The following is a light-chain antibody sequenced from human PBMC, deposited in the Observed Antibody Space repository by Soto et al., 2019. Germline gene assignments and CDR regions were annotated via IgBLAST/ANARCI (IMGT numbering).Light chain of an antibody. J-gene: IGLJ2*01. CDR3: SSFTSKSTLI. V-gene: IGLV2-14*03. Sequence: QSVLTQPASVSGSPGQLITISCAGTMRDIGAYNLVSWYQQHPGKAPQLIIYEVRNRPSGISFRFSGSKSGNTASLTISGLQAEDEADYYCSSFTSKSTLIFGGGTKLTVL. CDR2: EVR. CDR1: MRDIGAYNL.